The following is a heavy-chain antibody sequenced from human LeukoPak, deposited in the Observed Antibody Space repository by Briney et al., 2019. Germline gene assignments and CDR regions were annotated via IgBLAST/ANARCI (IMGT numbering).Heavy chain of an antibody. CDR1: GESFSHYY. V-gene: IGHV4-34*01. D-gene: IGHD2-2*01. CDR3: ARGAFHTSSVWFDP. J-gene: IGHJ5*02. CDR2: INHRGTT. Sequence: SEALSLTCAVSGESFSHYYWSWLRQTPGKGLEWIGEINHRGTTNYNPSLKSRVAISIDTSRNQFSLQVTSVTAADTAVFYCARGAFHTSSVWFDPWGQGTLVTVSS.